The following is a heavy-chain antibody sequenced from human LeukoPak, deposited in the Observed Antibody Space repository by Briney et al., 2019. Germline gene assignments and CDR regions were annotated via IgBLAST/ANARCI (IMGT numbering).Heavy chain of an antibody. D-gene: IGHD3-16*01. V-gene: IGHV1-69*05. J-gene: IGHJ4*02. Sequence: ASVKVSCKASGGTFSSYAISWVRQAPGQGLEWMGGIIPIFGTANYAQKFQGRVTITTDESTSTAYMELSSLRSEDTAVYYCARAARGGGARPYYFDYWGQGTLVTVSS. CDR2: IIPIFGTA. CDR3: ARAARGGGARPYYFDY. CDR1: GGTFSSYA.